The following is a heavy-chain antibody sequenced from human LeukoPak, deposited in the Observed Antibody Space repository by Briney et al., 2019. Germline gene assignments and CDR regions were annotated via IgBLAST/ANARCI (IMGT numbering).Heavy chain of an antibody. Sequence: GGSLRLSCAASGFTFSSYGMHWVRQAPGKGLEWVSSISSSSTYIYYADSVKGRFTISRDNAKNSLFLQMNSLRAEDTAVYYCAREREGSSAPSDYWGQGTLVTVSS. CDR2: ISSSSTYI. CDR3: AREREGSSAPSDY. J-gene: IGHJ4*02. V-gene: IGHV3-21*01. D-gene: IGHD6-6*01. CDR1: GFTFSSYG.